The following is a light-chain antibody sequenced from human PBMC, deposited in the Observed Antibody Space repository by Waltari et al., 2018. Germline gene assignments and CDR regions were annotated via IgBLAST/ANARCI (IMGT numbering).Light chain of an antibody. V-gene: IGLV8-61*01. CDR2: KAN. J-gene: IGLJ3*02. Sequence: QTVVTQEPSLSVSPGGTVTLTCALSSGSLSTTSSATWYQQTPGQAPRTLVYKANARSYGVPDRFSGSILGNTAALTITGAQADDESDYYCALYMGSGIWVFGGGTRLTVL. CDR1: SGSLSTTSS. CDR3: ALYMGSGIWV.